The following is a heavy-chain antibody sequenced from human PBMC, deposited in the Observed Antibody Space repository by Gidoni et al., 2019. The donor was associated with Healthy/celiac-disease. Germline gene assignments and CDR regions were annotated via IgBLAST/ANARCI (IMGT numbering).Heavy chain of an antibody. V-gene: IGHV1-69*04. CDR2: IIPILGIA. Sequence: QVQLVQSGAEVKKPGSSVKVSCKASGGTFSRYPISWVRQAPGQGLEWMGRIIPILGIANYAQKFQGRVTITADKSTSTAYMELSSLRSEDTAVYYCARDVGSTYTGEGDSVAQAYWGQGTLVTVSS. CDR1: GGTFSRYP. CDR3: ARDVGSTYTGEGDSVAQAY. J-gene: IGHJ4*02. D-gene: IGHD2-2*02.